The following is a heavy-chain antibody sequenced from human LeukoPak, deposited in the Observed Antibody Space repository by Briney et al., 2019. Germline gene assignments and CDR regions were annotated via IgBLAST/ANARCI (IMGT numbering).Heavy chain of an antibody. CDR2: IKQDGSEK. CDR1: GFTFSRYW. D-gene: IGHD3-10*02. J-gene: IGHJ4*02. CDR3: ARDGCSPDY. V-gene: IGHV3-7*01. Sequence: GGSLRLSCAASGFTFSRYWMSWVRQVPGKGVEWVANIKQDGSEKYCVDSVKGRFTISRDNAKNSLYLQMNSLRAEDTAVYYCARDGCSPDYWGQGTLVTVSS.